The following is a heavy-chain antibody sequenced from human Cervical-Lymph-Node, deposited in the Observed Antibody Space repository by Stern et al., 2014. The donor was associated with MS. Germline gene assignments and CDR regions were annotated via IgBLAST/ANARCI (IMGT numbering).Heavy chain of an antibody. CDR3: ARGRELLSLDY. J-gene: IGHJ4*02. CDR1: GYTFTSYD. CDR2: MNPYSGNA. Sequence: VQLVESGAEVKKPGASVKVSCKASGYTFTSYDINWVRQGTGQGLEWMGWMNPYSGNAVYAQKCQGRVTMTRDTSTSTAYLELTSLRSEDTAVFYCARGRELLSLDYWGQGTLVTVSS. V-gene: IGHV1-8*01. D-gene: IGHD1-26*01.